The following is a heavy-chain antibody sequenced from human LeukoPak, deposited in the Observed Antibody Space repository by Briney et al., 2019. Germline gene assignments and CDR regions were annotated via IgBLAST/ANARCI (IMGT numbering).Heavy chain of an antibody. CDR3: ARDRDVPAIGMDV. CDR1: GFTFSSYT. Sequence: PGGSLRLSCAVSGFTFSSYTMNWVRQAPGKGLEWVSSISSSSSYMYYADSVKGRFTISRDNAKNSLYLQMNSLRAEDTAVYYCARDRDVPAIGMDVWGQGTTVTVSS. J-gene: IGHJ6*02. CDR2: ISSSSSYM. V-gene: IGHV3-21*06.